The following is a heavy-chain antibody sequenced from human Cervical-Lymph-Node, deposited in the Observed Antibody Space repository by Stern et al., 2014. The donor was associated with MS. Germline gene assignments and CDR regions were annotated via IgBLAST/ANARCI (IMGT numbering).Heavy chain of an antibody. CDR3: ARMGDSSGYGFDY. D-gene: IGHD3-22*01. V-gene: IGHV2-70*04. Sequence: QVTLRESGPALVKPTQTLTLTCTFSGFSLSTSGMRVSWIRQPPGKALEWLARIDWDDDKIYSTSMKNRLTLYKDTSKKQVVLTMTNMDPVDTATYYCARMGDSSGYGFDYWGQGTLVTVSS. J-gene: IGHJ4*02. CDR2: IDWDDDK. CDR1: GFSLSTSGMR.